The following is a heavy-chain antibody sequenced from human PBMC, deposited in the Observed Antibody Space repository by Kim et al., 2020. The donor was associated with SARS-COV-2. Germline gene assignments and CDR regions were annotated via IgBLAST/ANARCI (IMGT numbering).Heavy chain of an antibody. V-gene: IGHV3-21*01. Sequence: ADSVKGRFTISRDNAKNSLYLQMNSLRAEDTAVYYCGVYDSSGYYGGFDYWGQGTLVTVSS. D-gene: IGHD3-22*01. J-gene: IGHJ4*02. CDR3: GVYDSSGYYGGFDY.